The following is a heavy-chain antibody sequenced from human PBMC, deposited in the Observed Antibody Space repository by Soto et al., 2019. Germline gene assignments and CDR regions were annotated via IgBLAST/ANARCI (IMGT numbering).Heavy chain of an antibody. CDR1: GFTFSSYG. CDR3: ARDDRRGYAFDI. CDR2: IWYDGSNK. V-gene: IGHV3-33*01. Sequence: GGSLRLSCAASGFTFSSYGMHWVRQAPGKGPEWVAVIWYDGSNKYYADSVKGRFSISRDNSKNTLYLQMNSLRAEDTAVYYCARDDRRGYAFDIWGQGTKVTVSS. D-gene: IGHD3-16*01. J-gene: IGHJ3*02.